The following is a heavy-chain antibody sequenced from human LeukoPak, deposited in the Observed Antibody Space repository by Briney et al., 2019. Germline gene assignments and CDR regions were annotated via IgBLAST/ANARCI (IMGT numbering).Heavy chain of an antibody. CDR3: ARDTLRTYDILTGYYLHNWFDP. D-gene: IGHD3-9*01. CDR2: ISAYNGNT. CDR1: GYTFTSYG. J-gene: IGHJ5*02. Sequence: ASVKVSCKASGYTFTSYGISWVRQAPGQGLEWMGWISAYNGNTNYAQKLQGRVTMTTDTSTSTAYMELRSLRSDDTAVYYCARDTLRTYDILTGYYLHNWFDPWGQGTLVTVSS. V-gene: IGHV1-18*01.